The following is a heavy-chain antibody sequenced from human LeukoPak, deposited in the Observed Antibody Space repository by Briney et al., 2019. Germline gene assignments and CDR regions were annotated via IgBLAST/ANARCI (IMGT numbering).Heavy chain of an antibody. CDR3: TPSNYFYDSKAGY. D-gene: IGHD3-22*01. CDR1: GFIFSNAW. Sequence: PGGSLRLSCAASGFIFSNAWMNWVRQAPGKGLEWVGRIKSISDGGTTGYAAPVEGRFTISRDDSKSTLYLQMNSLNTEDTAVYYCTPSNYFYDSKAGYWAQGALFTVSS. V-gene: IGHV3-15*07. CDR2: IKSISDGGTT. J-gene: IGHJ4*02.